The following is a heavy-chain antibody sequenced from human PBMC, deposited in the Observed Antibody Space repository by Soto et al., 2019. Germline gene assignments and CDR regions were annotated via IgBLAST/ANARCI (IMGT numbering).Heavy chain of an antibody. CDR1: GFTFSSYA. Sequence: GGSLRLSCAASGFTFSSYAMSWVRQAPGKGLEWVSAISGSGGSTYYADSVKGRFTISRDNSKNTLYLQMNSLRAEDTAVYYCAKDVGHIVVVITRYWGQGTLVTVSS. D-gene: IGHD3-22*01. V-gene: IGHV3-23*01. CDR3: AKDVGHIVVVITRY. J-gene: IGHJ4*02. CDR2: ISGSGGST.